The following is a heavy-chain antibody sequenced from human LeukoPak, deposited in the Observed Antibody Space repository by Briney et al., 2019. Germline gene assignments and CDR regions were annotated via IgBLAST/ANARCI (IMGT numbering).Heavy chain of an antibody. J-gene: IGHJ6*03. D-gene: IGHD1-1*01. CDR1: GYTFTSYD. V-gene: IGHV1-3*03. CDR2: INAGNGNT. Sequence: RWASVKVSCTASGYTFTSYDMHWVRQAPGQRLEWMGWINAGNGNTKYSQEFQGRVTITRDTSASTAYMELSSLRSEDMAVYYCARVEYGDYYMDVWGKGTTVTVSS. CDR3: ARVEYGDYYMDV.